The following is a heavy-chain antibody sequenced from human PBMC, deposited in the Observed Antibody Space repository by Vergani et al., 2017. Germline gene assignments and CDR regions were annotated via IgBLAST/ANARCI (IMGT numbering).Heavy chain of an antibody. V-gene: IGHV3-74*01. J-gene: IGHJ6*03. CDR1: GFTFSNYW. CDR2: ITRDGDST. D-gene: IGHD1-26*01. CDR3: ARDEWELLDYFYYMDV. Sequence: VQLVESGGGLVQPGGSLRLSCTASGFTFSNYWTQWVRQAPGKGLMWVSRITRDGDSTSYADSVKGRFTISRDNAKNTLYLQMDSLRAEDTAVYYCARDEWELLDYFYYMDVWGKGTTVTVSS.